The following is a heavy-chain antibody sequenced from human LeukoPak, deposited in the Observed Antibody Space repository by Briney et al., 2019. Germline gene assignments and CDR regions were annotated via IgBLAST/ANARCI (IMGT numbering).Heavy chain of an antibody. CDR2: IYYSGST. D-gene: IGHD3-22*01. V-gene: IGHV4-59*12. J-gene: IGHJ4*02. CDR1: GGSISSYY. Sequence: SETLSLTCTVSGGSISSYYWSWIRQPPGKGLEWIGYIYYSGSTNYNPSLKSRVTISVDTSKNQFSLKLSSVTAADTAVYYCARAQRIVVVKGERQGPRYYFDYWGQGTLVTVSS. CDR3: ARAQRIVVVKGERQGPRYYFDY.